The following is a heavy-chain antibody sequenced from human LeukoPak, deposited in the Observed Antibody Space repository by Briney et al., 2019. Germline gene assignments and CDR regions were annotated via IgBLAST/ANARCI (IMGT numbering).Heavy chain of an antibody. CDR1: GHTFTSYY. CDR3: ARALIYDYVWGSYRPGDWFDP. J-gene: IGHJ5*02. Sequence: ASVKVSCKASGHTFTSYYMHWVRQAPGQGLEWMGIINPSGGSTSYAQKFQGRVTMTRDTSTSTVYMELSSLRSEDTAVYYCARALIYDYVWGSYRPGDWFDPWGQGTLVTVSS. D-gene: IGHD3-16*02. CDR2: INPSGGST. V-gene: IGHV1-46*01.